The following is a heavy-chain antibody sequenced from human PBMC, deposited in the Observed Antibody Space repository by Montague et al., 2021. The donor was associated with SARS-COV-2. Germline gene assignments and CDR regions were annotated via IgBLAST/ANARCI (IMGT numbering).Heavy chain of an antibody. D-gene: IGHD2-15*01. CDR1: FGSLSSYY. CDR3: ARRSLGYCSGGSCCSAFDP. V-gene: IGHV4-59*01. Sequence: SETVSLTCTFSFGSLSSYYWSWIRQPPGKGLEWIGYIYYSGSTNYNPSLKSRVTISIDTSKNQFSLKLSSVTAADTAVYYCARRSLGYCSGGSCCSAFDPWGQGTLVTVSS. CDR2: IYYSGST. J-gene: IGHJ5*02.